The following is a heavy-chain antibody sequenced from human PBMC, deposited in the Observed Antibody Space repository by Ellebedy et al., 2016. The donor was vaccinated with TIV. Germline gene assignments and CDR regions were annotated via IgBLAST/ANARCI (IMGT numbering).Heavy chain of an antibody. J-gene: IGHJ4*02. CDR3: SFNGVANRVY. CDR1: GFSFTNYD. D-gene: IGHD2-15*01. V-gene: IGHV3-23*01. Sequence: GESLKISCAASGFSFTNYDMNWVRQAPGKGREGVSAVRSSGDITYYADSVKGWFTIARDNSKNTLYLQMSSLRAEDTVVYYCSFNGVANRVYWGQGTLVTVSS. CDR2: VRSSGDIT.